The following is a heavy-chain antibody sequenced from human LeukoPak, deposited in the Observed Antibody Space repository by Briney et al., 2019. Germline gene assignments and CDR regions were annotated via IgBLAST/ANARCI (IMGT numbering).Heavy chain of an antibody. CDR1: GGSFSGYY. J-gene: IGHJ6*03. V-gene: IGHV4-34*01. CDR2: INHSGST. CDR3: ARSSPVNYYGSGSYNSYYYYYYMDV. D-gene: IGHD3-10*01. Sequence: SETLSLTCAVYGGSFSGYYWSWIRQPPGKGLEWIGEINHSGSTNYNPSLKSRVTISVDTSKNQFSLKLSSVTAADTAVYYCARSSPVNYYGSGSYNSYYYYYYMDVWGKGTTVTISS.